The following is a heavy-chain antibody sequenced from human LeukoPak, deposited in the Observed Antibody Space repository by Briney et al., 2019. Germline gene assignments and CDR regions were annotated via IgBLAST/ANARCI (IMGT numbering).Heavy chain of an antibody. V-gene: IGHV4-59*12. D-gene: IGHD3-22*01. J-gene: IGHJ4*02. CDR2: IYYSGST. CDR1: GGSISSYY. Sequence: PSETLSLTCTVSGGSISSYYWGWIRQPPGKGLEWIGYIYYSGSTNYNPSLKSRVTISVDTSKNQFSLKLSSVAAADTAVYYCARDRNYYDSSGYATFSFGYWGQGTLVTVSS. CDR3: ARDRNYYDSSGYATFSFGY.